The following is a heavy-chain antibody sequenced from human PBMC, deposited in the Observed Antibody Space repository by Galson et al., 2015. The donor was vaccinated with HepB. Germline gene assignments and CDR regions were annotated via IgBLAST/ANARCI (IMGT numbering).Heavy chain of an antibody. J-gene: IGHJ4*02. CDR2: ISWNSGSI. CDR3: AKCNCSGGSCHFDY. Sequence: LRLSCAASGFTFDDYAMHWVRQAPGKGLEWVSGISWNSGSIGYADSVKGRFTISRDNAKNSLYLQMNSLRAEDTALYYCAKCNCSGGSCHFDYWGQGTLVTVSS. V-gene: IGHV3-9*01. CDR1: GFTFDDYA. D-gene: IGHD2-15*01.